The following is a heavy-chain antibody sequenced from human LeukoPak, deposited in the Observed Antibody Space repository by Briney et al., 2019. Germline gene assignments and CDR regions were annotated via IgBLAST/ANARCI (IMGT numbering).Heavy chain of an antibody. J-gene: IGHJ4*02. V-gene: IGHV3-30*04. CDR2: ISYDGGNK. CDR3: ARDGSGWYDEYYFGY. Sequence: PGGSLRLSCAASGFTFSSYAMHWVRQAPGKGLEWVAVISYDGGNKYYADSVKGRFTISRDNSKNTLYLQMNSLRAEDTAVYYCARDGSGWYDEYYFGYWGQGTLVTVSS. CDR1: GFTFSSYA. D-gene: IGHD6-19*01.